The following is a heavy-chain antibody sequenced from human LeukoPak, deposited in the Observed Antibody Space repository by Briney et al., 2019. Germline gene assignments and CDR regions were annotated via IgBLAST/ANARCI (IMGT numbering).Heavy chain of an antibody. CDR2: ISSSGTTI. CDR3: SRDLEY. Sequence: PGGSLRLSCAASGFTFSNYEWNWVRQAPGKGPEWVSYISSSGTTIYYADSVKGRFTISRDNAENSLYLQMNSLGAEDTAVYYCSRDLEYWGQGTLVTISS. CDR1: GFTFSNYE. V-gene: IGHV3-48*03. J-gene: IGHJ4*02.